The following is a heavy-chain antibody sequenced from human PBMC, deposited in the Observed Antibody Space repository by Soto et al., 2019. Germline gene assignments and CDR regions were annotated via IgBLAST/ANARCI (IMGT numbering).Heavy chain of an antibody. CDR1: GFTFSSYA. D-gene: IGHD2-15*01. Sequence: GGSLRLSCAASGFTFSSYAMSWVRQAPGKGLEWASAISGSGGSTYYADSVKGRFTISRDNSKNTLYLQMNSLRAEDTAVYYCAKADIVVVVAATVLDYWGQGTLVTVSS. CDR3: AKADIVVVVAATVLDY. V-gene: IGHV3-23*01. J-gene: IGHJ4*02. CDR2: ISGSGGST.